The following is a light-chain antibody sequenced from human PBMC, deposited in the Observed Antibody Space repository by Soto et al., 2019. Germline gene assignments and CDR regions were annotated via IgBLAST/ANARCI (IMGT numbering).Light chain of an antibody. Sequence: EIVMTQSPATLSVSPGERATLSCXXXQSVSSNLAWYQQKPGQAPRLLIYGASTRATGIPARFSGSGSGTEFTLTISSLQSEDFAVYYCQQYNNWPPWTFGQGTKVEIK. CDR3: QQYNNWPPWT. CDR1: QSVSSN. CDR2: GAS. J-gene: IGKJ1*01. V-gene: IGKV3-15*01.